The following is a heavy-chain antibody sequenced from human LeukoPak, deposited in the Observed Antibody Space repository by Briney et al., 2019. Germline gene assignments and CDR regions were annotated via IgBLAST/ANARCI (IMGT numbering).Heavy chain of an antibody. Sequence: PGESLKISCKASGYTFNNYWIGWVRQMPGRGLEWMGMLYPDGSATTYHPSFEGRVTISADKSVTTAYLEWNSLKASDTAMYYCARANYGDLVPGAFDIWGQGTMVTVSS. J-gene: IGHJ3*02. V-gene: IGHV5-51*01. CDR1: GYTFNNYW. CDR3: ARANYGDLVPGAFDI. CDR2: LYPDGSAT. D-gene: IGHD4-17*01.